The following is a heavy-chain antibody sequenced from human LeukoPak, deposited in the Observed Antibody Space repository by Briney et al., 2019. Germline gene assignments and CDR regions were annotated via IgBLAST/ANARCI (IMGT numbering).Heavy chain of an antibody. CDR3: AKASGYYYDSSGYYLGAFDI. V-gene: IGHV3-23*01. CDR2: ISGRSDST. J-gene: IGHJ3*02. D-gene: IGHD3-22*01. Sequence: QSGGSLRLSCAAAAFTFSNYGMNSVRQAPGKGLEWVSTISGRSDSTYYADSVKGRFTISRDNSKDTLYLQLNYLRAEDTAVYYCAKASGYYYDSSGYYLGAFDIWGPGTMVTVSS. CDR1: AFTFSNYG.